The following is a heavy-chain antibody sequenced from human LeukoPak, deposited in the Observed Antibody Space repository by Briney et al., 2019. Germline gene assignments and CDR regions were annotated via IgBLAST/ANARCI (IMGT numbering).Heavy chain of an antibody. J-gene: IGHJ4*01. V-gene: IGHV3-23*01. Sequence: GGSLRLSCAASGFTFSSYAMSWVRQAPGKGLEWVSAISGSGGSTYYADSVKGRFIISRDNSKNTLYLQMNSLRAEDTAVYYCAKALSEWELLNFDYWGQGTLVTVSS. CDR2: ISGSGGST. D-gene: IGHD1-26*01. CDR3: AKALSEWELLNFDY. CDR1: GFTFSSYA.